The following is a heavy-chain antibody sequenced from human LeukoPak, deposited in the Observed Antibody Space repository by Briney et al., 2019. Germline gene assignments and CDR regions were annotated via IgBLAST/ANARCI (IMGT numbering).Heavy chain of an antibody. J-gene: IGHJ6*02. CDR2: ISYDGSNK. CDR3: AKAKYSSGWDYYYYGMDV. CDR1: GFTFSSYG. D-gene: IGHD6-19*01. V-gene: IGHV3-30*18. Sequence: PGGSLRLSCAASGFTFSSYGMHWVRQAPGKGLEWVAVISYDGSNKYYADSVKGRFTISRDNSKNTLYLQMNSLRAEDTAVYYCAKAKYSSGWDYYYYGMDVWGQGTTVTVSS.